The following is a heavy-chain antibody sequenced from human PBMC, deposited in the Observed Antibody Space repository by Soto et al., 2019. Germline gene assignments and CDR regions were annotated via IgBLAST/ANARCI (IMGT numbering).Heavy chain of an antibody. CDR2: IKEDGSEK. V-gene: IGHV3-7*03. CDR3: ARGDYYDRRFDS. CDR1: GFSFSSSW. Sequence: GGSLRLSCAASGFSFSSSWMNWVRQAPGKGLEWVADIKEDGSEKYYVDSLKGRFTISRDNAKNSLYLQMNSLRAEDTAVYYCARGDYYDRRFDSWGQGTLVTVSS. D-gene: IGHD3-22*01. J-gene: IGHJ4*02.